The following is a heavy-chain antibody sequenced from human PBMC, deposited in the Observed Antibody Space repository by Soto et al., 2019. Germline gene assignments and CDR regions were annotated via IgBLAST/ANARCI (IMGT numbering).Heavy chain of an antibody. D-gene: IGHD2-15*01. V-gene: IGHV3-9*01. J-gene: IGHJ4*02. CDR3: ARAGGLQCSGGSCYPLDY. CDR2: ISWNSGSI. Sequence: DVQLVESGGGLVQPGRSLRLSCAASGFTFDDYAMHWVRQAPGKGLEWVSGISWNSGSIGYADSVKGRFTISRDNAKNSLYLQMNSLRAEDTALYYCARAGGLQCSGGSCYPLDYWGQGTLVTVSS. CDR1: GFTFDDYA.